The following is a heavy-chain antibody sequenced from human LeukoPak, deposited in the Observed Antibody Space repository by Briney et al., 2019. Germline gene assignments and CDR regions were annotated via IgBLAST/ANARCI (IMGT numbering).Heavy chain of an antibody. Sequence: ASVKISCKAFGYSFASYAMHWVRRAAGQRLEWMGWSNGGSGYPIYSPEFEGRVTITRGTSASTVYMELRGLRSDDMAIYYCARSPGGNSRTWLDYWGQGTPVTFSA. J-gene: IGHJ4*02. V-gene: IGHV1-3*02. CDR1: GYSFASYA. CDR2: SNGGSGYP. CDR3: ARSPGGNSRTWLDY. D-gene: IGHD4-23*01.